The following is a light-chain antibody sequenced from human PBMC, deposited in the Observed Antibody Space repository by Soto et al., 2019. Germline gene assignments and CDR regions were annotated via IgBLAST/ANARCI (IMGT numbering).Light chain of an antibody. Sequence: EVGMTQSPATLSVFPGERVTLSCRASESVSSNLAWYQQKPGQAPRLLIYGASTRATGVPARFSGSGSGTEFTPTISSLQSEDFAHYYCQQYNNWLTFGGGTKVEIE. CDR2: GAS. CDR3: QQYNNWLT. CDR1: ESVSSN. J-gene: IGKJ4*01. V-gene: IGKV3-15*01.